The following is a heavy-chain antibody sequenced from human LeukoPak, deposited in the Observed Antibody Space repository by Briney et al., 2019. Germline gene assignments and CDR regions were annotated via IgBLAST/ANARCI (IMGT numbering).Heavy chain of an antibody. J-gene: IGHJ4*02. CDR2: MNPNSGNT. CDR3: ARGSGCYGSYYFDY. Sequence: GASVKVSCKASGYTFTSYDINWVRQATGQGLEWMGWMNPNSGNTGYAQKFQGRVTITRNTSISTAYMELSSLRSEDTAVYYCARGSGCYGSYYFDYWGQGTLVTVSS. CDR1: GYTFTSYD. V-gene: IGHV1-8*03. D-gene: IGHD1-26*01.